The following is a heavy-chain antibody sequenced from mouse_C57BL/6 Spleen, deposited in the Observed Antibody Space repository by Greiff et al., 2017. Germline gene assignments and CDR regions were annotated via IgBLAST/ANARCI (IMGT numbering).Heavy chain of an antibody. J-gene: IGHJ3*01. CDR1: GYTFTSYG. CDR3: ASPYYYGSRGGCAY. Sequence: QVQLKESGAELARPGASVKLSCKASGYTFTSYGISWVKQRTGQGLEWIGEIYPRSGNTYYNEKFKGKATLTADKSSSTAYMELRSLTSEDSAVYFCASPYYYGSRGGCAYWGQGTLVTVSA. CDR2: IYPRSGNT. D-gene: IGHD1-1*01. V-gene: IGHV1-81*01.